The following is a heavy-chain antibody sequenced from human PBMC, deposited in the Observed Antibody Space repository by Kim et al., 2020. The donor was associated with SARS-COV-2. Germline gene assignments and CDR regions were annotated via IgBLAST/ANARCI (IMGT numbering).Heavy chain of an antibody. CDR3: ARVIKTTYLDY. Sequence: GGSLRLSCAASGYSFDYHAMYWVRQAPGKGLEYVSAITSNADNTYYASSVKGRFTISRDNARNTLYLQMGSLRGEDTAVYFCARVIKTTYLDYWGQGTLVTVSS. D-gene: IGHD4-4*01. CDR1: GYSFDYHA. V-gene: IGHV3-64*01. CDR2: ITSNADNT. J-gene: IGHJ4*02.